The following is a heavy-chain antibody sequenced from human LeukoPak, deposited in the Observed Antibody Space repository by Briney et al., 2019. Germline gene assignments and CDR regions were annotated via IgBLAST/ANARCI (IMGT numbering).Heavy chain of an antibody. CDR1: GFTFSSYS. J-gene: IGHJ4*02. Sequence: GGFLRLSCAASGFTFSSYSMNWVRQAPGKGLEWVSSISSSSSYIYYADSVKGRFTISRDNAKNSLYLQMNSLRAEDTAVYYCARERMVHGFDYWGQGTLVTVSS. CDR2: ISSSSSYI. V-gene: IGHV3-21*01. CDR3: ARERMVHGFDY. D-gene: IGHD3-10*01.